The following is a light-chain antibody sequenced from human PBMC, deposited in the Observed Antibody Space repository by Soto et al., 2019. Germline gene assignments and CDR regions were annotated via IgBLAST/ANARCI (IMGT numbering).Light chain of an antibody. CDR1: QTVRNNY. CDR2: DAS. CDR3: QRYGTSTT. V-gene: IGKV3-20*01. Sequence: EFVLTQSPGTLSLSPGERATLSCRASQTVRNNYLAWYQQKPGQAPRLLIYDASSRATGTPDRFSGSGSGTDFTLTISRLEPEDFAVYYCQRYGTSTTFGQGTKVDIK. J-gene: IGKJ1*01.